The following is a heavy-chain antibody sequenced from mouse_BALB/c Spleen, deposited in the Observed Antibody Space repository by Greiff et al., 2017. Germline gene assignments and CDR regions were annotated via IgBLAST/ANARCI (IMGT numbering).Heavy chain of an antibody. CDR2: INPNNGGT. V-gene: IGHV1-26*01. J-gene: IGHJ3*01. D-gene: IGHD2-3*01. Sequence: EVQLHQSGPELVKPGASVKISCKASGYTFTEYTMHWVKQSHGKSLEWIGGINPNNGGTSYNQKFKGKATLTVDKSSSTAYMKLRSLTSEESAVYYCARCDYDGYWFAYWGQGTLVTVSA. CDR1: GYTFTEYT. CDR3: ARCDYDGYWFAY.